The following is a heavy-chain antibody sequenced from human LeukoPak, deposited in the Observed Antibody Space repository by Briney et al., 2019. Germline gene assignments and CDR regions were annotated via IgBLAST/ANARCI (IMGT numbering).Heavy chain of an antibody. CDR1: GYTFTGQY. CDR2: INPNTGDT. J-gene: IGHJ4*02. D-gene: IGHD5-12*01. V-gene: IGHV1-2*02. CDR3: ASYPRYISSPPFDY. Sequence: ASVKVSCKAYGYTFTGQYMHRVRQAPGQGLEWMGWINPNTGDTNYAQKFQGRVTMTRDTAISTAYLELSRLASDDTAVYYCASYPRYISSPPFDYWGQGTLVTVSS.